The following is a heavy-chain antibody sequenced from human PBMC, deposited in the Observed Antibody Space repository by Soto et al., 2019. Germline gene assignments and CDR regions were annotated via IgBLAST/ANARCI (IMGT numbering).Heavy chain of an antibody. J-gene: IGHJ4*01. Sequence: GGSLRRSCVASGFAFYYYNMNWVRQAPGRGLEWVSSISGSGIDIHFTDSVKCRCTISRDNAKTSLYLQMDSLRPEDTAIYYCAREGVTNYTDYFFDLWRHGALVTVSS. D-gene: IGHD4-4*01. CDR3: AREGVTNYTDYFFDL. V-gene: IGHV3-21*01. CDR2: ISGSGIDI. CDR1: GFAFYYYN.